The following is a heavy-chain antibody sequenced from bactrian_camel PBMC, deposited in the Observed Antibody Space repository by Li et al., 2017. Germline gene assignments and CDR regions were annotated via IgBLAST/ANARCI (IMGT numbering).Heavy chain of an antibody. CDR3: AVLSQFNHCRGVLVGIWQQYAS. CDR2: ISRSGEIT. CDR1: GFTVSTCG. Sequence: DVQLVESGGGSVQAGGSLRLACVASGFTVSTCGMAWYRQAPGKERELVSSISRSGEITSYLDSVKGRSTISTDDANNTLDLQIDSLQPEDTAMYYCAVLSQFNHCRGVLVGIWQQYASWGQGTQVT. D-gene: IGHD5*01. V-gene: IGHV3S59*01. J-gene: IGHJ4*01.